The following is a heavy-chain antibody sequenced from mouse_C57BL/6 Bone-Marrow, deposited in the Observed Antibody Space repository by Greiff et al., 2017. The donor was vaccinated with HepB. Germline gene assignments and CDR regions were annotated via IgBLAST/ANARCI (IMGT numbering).Heavy chain of an antibody. CDR1: GFTFSDYG. J-gene: IGHJ2*01. CDR3: ASIYDGYPGYFDY. CDR2: ISSGSSTI. V-gene: IGHV5-17*01. Sequence: EVKLMESGGGLVKPGGSLKLSCAASGFTFSDYGMHWVRQAPEKGLEWVAYISSGSSTIYYADTVKGRFTISRDNAKNTLFLQMTSLRSEDTAMYYCASIYDGYPGYFDYWGQGTTLTVSS. D-gene: IGHD2-3*01.